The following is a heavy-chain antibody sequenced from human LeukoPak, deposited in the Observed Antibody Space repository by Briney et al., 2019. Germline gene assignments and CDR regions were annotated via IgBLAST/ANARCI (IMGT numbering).Heavy chain of an antibody. V-gene: IGHV3-21*05. CDR3: AREWHSRATFDY. J-gene: IGHJ4*02. Sequence: PGGSLRLSCRASASGDDFSSHSMAWVRQAPGKGLEWISYIHSSGNYIFDAASVKDRFTVSRDNARNSLYLQMTSLRVEDTAMYYCAREWHSRATFDYWGQGTLVTVSS. CDR2: IHSSGNYI. CDR1: ASGDDFSSHS. D-gene: IGHD2-21*01.